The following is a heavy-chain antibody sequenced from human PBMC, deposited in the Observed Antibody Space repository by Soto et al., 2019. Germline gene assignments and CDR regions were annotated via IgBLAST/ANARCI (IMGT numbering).Heavy chain of an antibody. CDR3: ARRGSDYYDSSGYYRRTYYYYYGMDV. Sequence: SETLSLTCAVYGGSFSGYYWSWIRQPPGKGLEWIGEINHSGSTNYNPSLKSRVTISVDTSKNQFSLKLSSVTAADTAGYYCARRGSDYYDSSGYYRRTYYYYYGMDVWGQGTTVTVSS. CDR1: GGSFSGYY. V-gene: IGHV4-34*01. CDR2: INHSGST. D-gene: IGHD3-22*01. J-gene: IGHJ6*02.